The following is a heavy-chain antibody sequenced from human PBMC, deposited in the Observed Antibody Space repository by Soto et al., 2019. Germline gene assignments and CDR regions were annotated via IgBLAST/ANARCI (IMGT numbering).Heavy chain of an antibody. D-gene: IGHD4-17*01. CDR3: ASRPDDRKYDGVFDF. V-gene: IGHV3-7*03. CDR2: IKQDGSEK. CDR1: GFTFSSHW. Sequence: GGSLRLSCVASGFTFSSHWMTWVRQAPGKALEWVANIKQDGSEKYYVDSVKGRFTISRDNAKNSVFLQMNSLRAEDTAVYYCASRPDDRKYDGVFDFWGPGTLVTVSS. J-gene: IGHJ4*02.